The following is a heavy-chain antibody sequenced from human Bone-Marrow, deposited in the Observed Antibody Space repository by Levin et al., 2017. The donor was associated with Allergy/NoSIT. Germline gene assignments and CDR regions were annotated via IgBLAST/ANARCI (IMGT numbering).Heavy chain of an antibody. CDR3: ARVRDSYYDFWSGFWTEPEY. V-gene: IGHV4-31*03. J-gene: IGHJ4*02. CDR2: IYKTGTT. D-gene: IGHD3-3*01. CDR1: GASVSSGAYY. Sequence: SQTLSLTCTVSGASVSSGAYYWTWIRQHPGRGLEWIGYIYKTGTTYYNPSLRSRVTMSLDSSKNQFSLKLSSVTAADTAVYYCARVRDSYYDFWSGFWTEPEYWGQGTLVTVSS.